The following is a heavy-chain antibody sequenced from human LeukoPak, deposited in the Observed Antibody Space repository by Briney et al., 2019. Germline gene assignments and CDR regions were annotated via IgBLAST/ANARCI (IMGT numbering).Heavy chain of an antibody. D-gene: IGHD1-26*01. V-gene: IGHV4-59*01. CDR1: GGSISSYY. CDR3: ARSGGEQVDY. Sequence: SETLSLTCTVPGGSISSYYWSWIRQPPGKGLEWIGYIYYSGSTNYNPSLKSRVTISVDTSKNQFSLKLSSVTAADTAVYYCARSGGEQVDYWGQGTLVTVSS. J-gene: IGHJ4*02. CDR2: IYYSGST.